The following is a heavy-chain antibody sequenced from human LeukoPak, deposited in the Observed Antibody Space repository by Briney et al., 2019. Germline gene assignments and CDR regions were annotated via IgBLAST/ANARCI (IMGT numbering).Heavy chain of an antibody. CDR3: AVYDSSGGDY. CDR2: INHSGST. V-gene: IGHV4-39*07. J-gene: IGHJ4*02. Sequence: SETLSLTCTVSGGCISSSNYYWGWIRQPPGKGLEWIGEINHSGSTNYNPSLKSRVTISVDTSKNQFSLKLSSVTAADTAVYYCAVYDSSGGDYWGQGTLVTVSS. CDR1: GGCISSSNYY. D-gene: IGHD3-22*01.